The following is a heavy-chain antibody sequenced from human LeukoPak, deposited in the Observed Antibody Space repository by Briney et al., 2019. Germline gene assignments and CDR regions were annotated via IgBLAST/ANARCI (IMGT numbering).Heavy chain of an antibody. Sequence: GGSLRLSCAASGFTFSSYAMSWVRQAPGKGREWVSSMIGSGGSTYYADSVRGLFTISRDNYKNTLYLQLNSLRAKDTDVYYCAKDSEDIVVVVAATLPDYFDYWGQGTLVTVSS. V-gene: IGHV3-23*01. J-gene: IGHJ4*02. CDR3: AKDSEDIVVVVAATLPDYFDY. CDR2: MIGSGGST. D-gene: IGHD2-15*01. CDR1: GFTFSSYA.